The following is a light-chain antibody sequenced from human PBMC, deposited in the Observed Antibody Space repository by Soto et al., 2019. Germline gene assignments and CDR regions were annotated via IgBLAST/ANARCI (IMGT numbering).Light chain of an antibody. CDR2: LGS. J-gene: IGKJ4*01. CDR1: QSLLYRNGYHD. Sequence: DIVMTQSPLSLPVTPGEPASISCRSSQSLLYRNGYHDLDWYLQRPGQSPQLLIYLGSNRASGVPDRFSGSGSGTDYTLKISRVEAEDFGVYYCMQALHTPLTFGGGTKVEIK. CDR3: MQALHTPLT. V-gene: IGKV2-28*01.